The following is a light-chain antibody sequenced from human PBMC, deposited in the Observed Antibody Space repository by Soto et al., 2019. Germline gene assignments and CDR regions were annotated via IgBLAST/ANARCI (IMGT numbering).Light chain of an antibody. CDR2: RAS. CDR1: QSLTDN. V-gene: IGKV3-15*01. J-gene: IGKJ1*01. CDR3: QQYGNWPTWT. Sequence: IVMTQSPDTLAVSPGETVTLSCRASQSLTDNLAWYQQKPGQPPRLLIFRASTRASGIPARFSGGGSGTEFTLTISRLQSEDFAVYYCQQYGNWPTWTFGPGTKVDIK.